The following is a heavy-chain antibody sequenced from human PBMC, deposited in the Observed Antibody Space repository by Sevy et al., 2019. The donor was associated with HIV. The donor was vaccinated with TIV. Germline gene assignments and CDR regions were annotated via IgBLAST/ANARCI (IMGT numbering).Heavy chain of an antibody. Sequence: ASVKVSCKASGDTFNTFDINWVRQAPGQGLEWMGWLSPKRGSTGFAQKFQGRLTMTRDTSINTAYRELSSLTSEDTVVYYCARGGSGDVWNYGYRYYGMDVWGQGTMVTVSS. J-gene: IGHJ6*02. CDR3: ARGGSGDVWNYGYRYYGMDV. CDR1: GDTFNTFD. CDR2: LSPKRGST. V-gene: IGHV1-8*02. D-gene: IGHD3-3*01.